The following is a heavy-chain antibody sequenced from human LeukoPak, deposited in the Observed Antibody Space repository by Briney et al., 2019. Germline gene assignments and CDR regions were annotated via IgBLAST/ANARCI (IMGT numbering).Heavy chain of an antibody. CDR2: ISVSGGGS. V-gene: IGHV3-23*01. CDR1: GFIFSNYA. Sequence: GGSLRLPCAASGFIFSNYAMSWVRQAPGKGLEWVSSISVSGGGSYFADSVTGRYTISRDNSKNTLYLQMNSLRVEDTAVYYCARDTTEDAFDIWGQGTMVTVSS. D-gene: IGHD4-17*01. J-gene: IGHJ3*02. CDR3: ARDTTEDAFDI.